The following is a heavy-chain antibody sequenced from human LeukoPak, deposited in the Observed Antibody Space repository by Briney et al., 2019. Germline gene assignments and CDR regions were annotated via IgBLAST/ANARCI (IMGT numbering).Heavy chain of an antibody. CDR1: GGTFISYA. V-gene: IGHV1-69*13. Sequence: SVQVSCKASGGTFISYANSWVRQAPGQGLEWMGGIIPIFGTANYAQKFQGRVTITADESTSTAYMELSSLRSEDTAVYYCARVVYGDYYWFDPWGQETLVTVSS. D-gene: IGHD4-17*01. CDR3: ARVVYGDYYWFDP. CDR2: IIPIFGTA. J-gene: IGHJ5*02.